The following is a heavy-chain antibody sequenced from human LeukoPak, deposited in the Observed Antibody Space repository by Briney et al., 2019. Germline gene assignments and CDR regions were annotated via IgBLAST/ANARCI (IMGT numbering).Heavy chain of an antibody. Sequence: PGRSLRLSCVASGFTFSSYAMHWVRQAPGKGLEWVAVISYDGSNKYYADSVKGRFTISRDNSKNTLYLQMNSLRAEDTAVYYCAHLNYYDSSGYPYWGQGTLVTVSS. CDR2: ISYDGSNK. D-gene: IGHD3-22*01. V-gene: IGHV3-30-3*01. CDR1: GFTFSSYA. CDR3: AHLNYYDSSGYPY. J-gene: IGHJ4*02.